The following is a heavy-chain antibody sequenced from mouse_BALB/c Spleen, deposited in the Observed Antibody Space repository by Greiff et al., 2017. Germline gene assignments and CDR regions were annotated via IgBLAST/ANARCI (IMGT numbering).Heavy chain of an antibody. CDR1: GYTFTNYW. J-gene: IGHJ2*01. CDR2: IYPGGGYT. CDR3: ARCGAGGNYFDD. Sequence: VQLHQSGAELVRPGTSVKISCKASGYTFTNYWLGWVKQRPGHGLEWIGDIYPGGGYTNYNEKFKGKATLTADTSSSTAYMQLSSLTSEDSAVYFCARCGAGGNYFDDWGQGTTLTVSS. D-gene: IGHD3-3*01. V-gene: IGHV1-63*02.